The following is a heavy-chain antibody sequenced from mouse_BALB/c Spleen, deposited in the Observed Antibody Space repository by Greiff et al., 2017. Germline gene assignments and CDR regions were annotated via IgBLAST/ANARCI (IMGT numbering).Heavy chain of an antibody. D-gene: IGHD1-3*01. CDR3: ARGASGYPWFAY. CDR2: IFPGSGNT. CDR1: GYSFTSYY. V-gene: IGHV1-66*01. J-gene: IGHJ3*01. Sequence: QVQLQQSGPELVKPGASVKISCKASGYSFTSYYIHWVKQRPGQGLEWIGWIFPGSGNTKYNEKFKGKATLTADTSSSTAYMQLSSLTSEDSAVYFCARGASGYPWFAYWGQGTLVTVSA.